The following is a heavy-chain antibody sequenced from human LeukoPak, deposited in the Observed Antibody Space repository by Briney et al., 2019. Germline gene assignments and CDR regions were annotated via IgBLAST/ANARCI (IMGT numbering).Heavy chain of an antibody. J-gene: IGHJ4*02. V-gene: IGHV1-18*04. CDR2: INPNSGNT. D-gene: IGHD1-1*01. Sequence: AASVKVSCKASGFTFTDYYMHWVRQAPGQGLEWMGWINPNSGNTNYAQKLQGRVTMTTDTSTSTAYMELRSLRSDDTAVYYCASQSADWNGGNFDYWGQGTLVTVSS. CDR3: ASQSADWNGGNFDY. CDR1: GFTFTDYY.